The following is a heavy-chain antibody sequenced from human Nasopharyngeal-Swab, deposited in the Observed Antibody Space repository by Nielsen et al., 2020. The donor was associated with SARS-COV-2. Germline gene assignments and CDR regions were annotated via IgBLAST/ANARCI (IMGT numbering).Heavy chain of an antibody. J-gene: IGHJ3*02. D-gene: IGHD3-10*01. Sequence: ASVKVSCKASGYTFTDYYIYWLRQAPGQGLEWMGWINPKSGNTDYAQKFQGRVTMTRDTSISTAYMDVRGLRSDDTAVYYCARGGGASILWFGELGQTAFDIWGQGTMVTVSS. CDR2: INPKSGNT. CDR1: GYTFTDYY. V-gene: IGHV1-2*02. CDR3: ARGGGASILWFGELGQTAFDI.